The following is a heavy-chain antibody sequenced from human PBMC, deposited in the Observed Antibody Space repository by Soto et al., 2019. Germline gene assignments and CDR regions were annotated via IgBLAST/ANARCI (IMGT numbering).Heavy chain of an antibody. CDR1: GFTFSNAW. D-gene: IGHD3-22*01. Sequence: GGSLRLSCAAPGFTFSNAWMSWVRQAPGKGLEWVGRIKSKTDGGTTDYAAPVKGRFTISRDDSKNTPYLQMNSLKTEDTAVYYCTSPYDSSGYPTDYWGQGTLVTVSS. J-gene: IGHJ4*02. V-gene: IGHV3-15*01. CDR2: IKSKTDGGTT. CDR3: TSPYDSSGYPTDY.